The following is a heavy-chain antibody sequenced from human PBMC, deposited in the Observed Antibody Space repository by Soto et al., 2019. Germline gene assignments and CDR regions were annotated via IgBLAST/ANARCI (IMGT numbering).Heavy chain of an antibody. CDR3: AREIAAAGTGYDY. V-gene: IGHV4-31*03. J-gene: IGHJ4*02. CDR1: GGSISGGGYY. CDR2: IYYSGST. Sequence: SETLSLTFTVSGGSISGGGYYWSCIRKHPGKGLEWIWYIYYSGSTYYNPSLKSRVTISVDTSKNQFSLKLSSVTAEDTAVYYCAREIAAAGTGYDYWGQGTLVPVYS. D-gene: IGHD6-13*01.